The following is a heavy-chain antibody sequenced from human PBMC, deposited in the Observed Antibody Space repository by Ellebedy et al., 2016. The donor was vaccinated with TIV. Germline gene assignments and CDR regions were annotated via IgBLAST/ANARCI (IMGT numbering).Heavy chain of an antibody. CDR1: GFTFSSYW. D-gene: IGHD4-23*01. CDR2: IKQDGSEK. CDR3: ARFLDYGGNSGFLDGMDV. J-gene: IGHJ6*02. V-gene: IGHV3-7*01. Sequence: GGSLRLXXAASGFTFSSYWMSWVRQAPGKGLEWVANIKQDGSEKYYVDSVKGRFTISRDNAKNSLYLQMNSLRAEDTAVYYCARFLDYGGNSGFLDGMDVWGQGTTVTVSS.